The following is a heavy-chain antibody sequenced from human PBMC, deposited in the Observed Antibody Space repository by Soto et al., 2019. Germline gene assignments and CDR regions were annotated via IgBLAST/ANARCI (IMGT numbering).Heavy chain of an antibody. Sequence: ASVKVSCKASGYTFTSYAMHWLRQAPGQRLEWMGWINAGNGNTKYSQKFQGRVTITRDTSASTAYMELSSLRSEDTAVYYCARAFLRNDGYAFDYWGQGTLVTVSS. CDR2: INAGNGNT. D-gene: IGHD1-1*01. CDR1: GYTFTSYA. J-gene: IGHJ4*02. CDR3: ARAFLRNDGYAFDY. V-gene: IGHV1-3*01.